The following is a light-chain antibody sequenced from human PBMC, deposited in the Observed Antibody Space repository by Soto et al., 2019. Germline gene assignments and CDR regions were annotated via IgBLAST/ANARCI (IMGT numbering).Light chain of an antibody. CDR2: GAS. CDR3: QQYGRSPRT. J-gene: IGKJ1*01. CDR1: ESVTSSY. V-gene: IGKV3-20*01. Sequence: EIVLTQSPGTLSLSPGERATLSCRASESVTSSYLAWYQHKPGQAPRLLIYGASSRATDIPDRFSGSGSGTDFPLTISRLEPEDFAVYYCQQYGRSPRTFGQGTKVEIK.